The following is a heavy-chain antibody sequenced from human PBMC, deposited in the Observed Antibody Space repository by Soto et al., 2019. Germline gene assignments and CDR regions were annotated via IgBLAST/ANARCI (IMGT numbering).Heavy chain of an antibody. CDR2: IYYSGST. J-gene: IGHJ6*03. V-gene: IGHV4-59*08. CDR3: ARLSGLNYVLTYYMDV. CDR1: GGSISSYY. D-gene: IGHD4-4*01. Sequence: SETLSLTCTVSGGSISSYYWSWIRQPPGKGLEWIGYIYYSGSTNYNPSLKSRVTISVDTSKNQFSLKLSSVTAADTAVYYCARLSGLNYVLTYYMDVWGKGTTVTVSS.